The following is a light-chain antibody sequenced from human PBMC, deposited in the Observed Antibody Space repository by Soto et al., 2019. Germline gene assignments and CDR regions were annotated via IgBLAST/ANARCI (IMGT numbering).Light chain of an antibody. CDR3: QTWGTGSGGV. V-gene: IGLV4-69*01. J-gene: IGLJ2*01. CDR2: LNSDGSH. Sequence: QLVLTQSPSASASLGASVKLTCTLSSGHSSYAIAWHQQQPEKGPRYLMKLNSDGSHSKGDGIPDRFSGSSSGAERYLTISSLQSEDEADYYCQTWGTGSGGVFGGGTKLTVL. CDR1: SGHSSYA.